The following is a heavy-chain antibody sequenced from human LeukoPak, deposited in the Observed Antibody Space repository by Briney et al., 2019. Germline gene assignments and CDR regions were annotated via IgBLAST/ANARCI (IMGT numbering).Heavy chain of an antibody. CDR2: MWQCLLY. D-gene: IGHD3-22*01. Sequence: GGSLRLSCAAPGFTFKVYAMSWVRLAPGKGLQWVASMWQCLLYILYRLRERPDHHLQRQLYLEMNSLRAEDTAVYYCARDYTAAPTYYYDSSGYYRFWGQGTLVTVSS. V-gene: IGHV3-23*01. J-gene: IGHJ4*02. CDR3: ARDYTAAPTYYYDSSGYYRF. CDR1: GFTFKVYA.